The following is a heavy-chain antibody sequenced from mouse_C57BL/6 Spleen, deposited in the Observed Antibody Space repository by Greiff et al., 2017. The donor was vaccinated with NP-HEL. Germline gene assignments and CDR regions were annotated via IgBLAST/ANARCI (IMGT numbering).Heavy chain of an antibody. D-gene: IGHD1-1*01. CDR3: ARGEIGLRCAWFAY. CDR2: IYPGSGST. J-gene: IGHJ3*01. CDR1: GYTFTSYW. V-gene: IGHV1-55*01. Sequence: VQLQQPGAELVKPGASVKMSCKASGYTFTSYWITWVKQRPGQGLEWIGDIYPGSGSTNYNEKFKSKATLTVDTSSSTAYMQLSSLTSEDSAVYYCARGEIGLRCAWFAYWGQGTLVTVSA.